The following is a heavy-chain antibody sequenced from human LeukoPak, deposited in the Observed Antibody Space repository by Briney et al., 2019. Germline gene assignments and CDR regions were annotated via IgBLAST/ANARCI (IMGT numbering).Heavy chain of an antibody. J-gene: IGHJ4*02. V-gene: IGHV1-2*02. CDR1: GYTFTGYY. D-gene: IGHD3-22*01. CDR3: ARVADYYDSSGYYTY. Sequence: ASVKVSCEASGYTFTGYYMHWVRQAPGQGLEWMGWINPNSGGTNYAQKFQGRVTMTRDTSISTAYMELSRLRSDDTAVYYCARVADYYDSSGYYTYWGQGTLVTVSS. CDR2: INPNSGGT.